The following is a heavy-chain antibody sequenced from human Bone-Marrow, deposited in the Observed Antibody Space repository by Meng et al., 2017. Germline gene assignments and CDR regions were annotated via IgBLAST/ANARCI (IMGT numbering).Heavy chain of an antibody. Sequence: GESLKISCAASGFTFSSYAMHWVRQVPGKGLLWVSRINADARTTTYADSVQGRFTISRDNAKHTLYLQMNSLRAEDTAVYFCVKGRPYYDSSDSDYFHNWGQGTLVTVSS. J-gene: IGHJ4*02. D-gene: IGHD3-22*01. V-gene: IGHV3-74*01. CDR3: VKGRPYYDSSDSDYFHN. CDR2: INADARTT. CDR1: GFTFSSYA.